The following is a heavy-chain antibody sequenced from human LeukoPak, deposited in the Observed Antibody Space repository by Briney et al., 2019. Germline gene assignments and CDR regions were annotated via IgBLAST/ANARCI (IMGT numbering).Heavy chain of an antibody. CDR1: GFTFSSYG. V-gene: IGHV3-23*01. CDR2: ISGSGGST. Sequence: GGSLRLSCAASGFTFSSYGMSWVRQAPGKGLEWVSAISGSGGSTYYADSVKGRFTISRDNSKNTLYLQMNSLRAEDTAVYYCAKGGYCSSTSCSHSYYYYYMDVWGKGTTVTISS. D-gene: IGHD2-2*01. CDR3: AKGGYCSSTSCSHSYYYYYMDV. J-gene: IGHJ6*03.